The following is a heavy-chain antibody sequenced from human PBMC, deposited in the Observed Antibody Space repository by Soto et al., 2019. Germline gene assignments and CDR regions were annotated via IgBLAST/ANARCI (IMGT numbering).Heavy chain of an antibody. D-gene: IGHD6-19*01. J-gene: IGHJ3*02. V-gene: IGHV3-30*18. CDR2: ISYDGSNK. Sequence: AGGSLRLSCAASGFTFSSYGMHWVRQAPGKGLEWVAVISYDGSNKYYADSVKGRFTISRDNSKNTLYLQMNSLRAEDTAVYYCAKLYSSGHDAFDIWGQGTMVTVSS. CDR3: AKLYSSGHDAFDI. CDR1: GFTFSSYG.